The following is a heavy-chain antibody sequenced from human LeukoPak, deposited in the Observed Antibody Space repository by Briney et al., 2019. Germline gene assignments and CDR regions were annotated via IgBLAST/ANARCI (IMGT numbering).Heavy chain of an antibody. V-gene: IGHV1-46*01. CDR1: GYTFTTYY. CDR3: AKSGSYDFVGLAYMDV. J-gene: IGHJ6*03. D-gene: IGHD3-16*01. Sequence: GASVKVSCKASGYTFTTYYIHWVRQAPGQGLEWMGMINPRGGSTTYPQKFQGRLTMTRDMSTSTVYMELSSLRSEDTAIYYCAKSGSYDFVGLAYMDVWGKGTTVTVSS. CDR2: INPRGGST.